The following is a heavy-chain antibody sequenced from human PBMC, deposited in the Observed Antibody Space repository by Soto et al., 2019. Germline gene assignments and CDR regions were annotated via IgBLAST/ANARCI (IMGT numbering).Heavy chain of an antibody. V-gene: IGHV1-69*01. J-gene: IGHJ4*02. D-gene: IGHD3-10*01. CDR3: ARVGGGAYNS. CDR2: ILPILGPP. Sequence: QVQLVQSGAQLKKPGSSVKVSCKASGGTFSTYAINWVRQAPGQGLEWMGGILPILGPPNYAQKFKGRVTIAADHSTSTAYMELTSLRSEDTAIYYCARVGGGAYNSWGQGTLVTVSS. CDR1: GGTFSTYA.